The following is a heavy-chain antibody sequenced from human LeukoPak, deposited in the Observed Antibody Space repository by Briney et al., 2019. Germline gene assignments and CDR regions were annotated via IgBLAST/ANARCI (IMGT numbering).Heavy chain of an antibody. CDR3: ARLRHGADPFDY. D-gene: IGHD1-26*01. Sequence: TLSLTCTVSGGSISNSPYYWGWIRQPPGKGLEWIGSIYFSGSTYYNPSLKSRVTISIDTSRNQFSLKVSSATAADTAVYLCARLRHGADPFDYWGQGTLVTVSS. CDR1: GGSISNSPYY. J-gene: IGHJ4*02. V-gene: IGHV4-39*01. CDR2: IYFSGST.